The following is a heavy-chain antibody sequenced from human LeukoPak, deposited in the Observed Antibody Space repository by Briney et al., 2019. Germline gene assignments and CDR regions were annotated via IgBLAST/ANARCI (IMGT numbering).Heavy chain of an antibody. J-gene: IGHJ6*03. D-gene: IGHD6-13*01. CDR2: FLYSGST. CDR3: ARGPSDSSSWYYYYMDV. Sequence: SETLSLTCTVSGGSIRSSSYYWGWIRQPPGKGLEWIGSFLYSGSTFYNPSLKSRLTISVDTSKNQFSLKLSSVTAADTAVYYCARGPSDSSSWYYYYMDVWGKGTTVTISS. CDR1: GGSIRSSSYY. V-gene: IGHV4-39*07.